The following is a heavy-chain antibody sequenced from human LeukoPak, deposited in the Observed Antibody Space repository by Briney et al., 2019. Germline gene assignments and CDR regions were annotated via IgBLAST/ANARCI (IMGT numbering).Heavy chain of an antibody. CDR3: ARGQNGSGSCTRCFDY. CDR1: GGSFSGYY. Sequence: SETLSLTCAVYGGSFSGYYWSWIRQPPGKGLEWIGEINHSGSTNYNPSLKSRVTISVDTSKNQFSLKLSSVTAADTAVYYCARGQNGSGSCTRCFDYWGQGTLVTVSS. V-gene: IGHV4-34*01. J-gene: IGHJ4*02. D-gene: IGHD3-10*01. CDR2: INHSGST.